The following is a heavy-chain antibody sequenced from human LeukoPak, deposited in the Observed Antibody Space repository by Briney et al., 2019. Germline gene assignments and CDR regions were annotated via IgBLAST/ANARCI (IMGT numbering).Heavy chain of an antibody. CDR1: GFTFSSYA. CDR3: AKETTSGYGAFDV. CDR2: ISGSGSST. J-gene: IGHJ3*01. D-gene: IGHD3-22*01. Sequence: GGSLRLSCAASGFTFSSYAMSWVRQAPGKGLEWVSGISGSGSSTYYADSVKGRFTISRDNSKNTLYLQMNSLGAEDTAVYYCAKETTSGYGAFDVWGQGTMVTVSS. V-gene: IGHV3-23*01.